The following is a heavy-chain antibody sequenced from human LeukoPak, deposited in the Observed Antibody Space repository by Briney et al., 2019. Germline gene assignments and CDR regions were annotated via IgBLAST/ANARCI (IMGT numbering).Heavy chain of an antibody. V-gene: IGHV4-34*01. D-gene: IGHD3-16*02. CDR2: INHSGST. Sequence: PSETLSLTCAVYGGSFSGYYWSWIRQPPGKGLEWIGEINHSGSTNYNPSLKSRVTISVDTSKNQFSLKLSSVTAADTAVYYCARGGYVWGSYRLEGGYFDYWGQGTLVTVSS. CDR1: GGSFSGYY. CDR3: ARGGYVWGSYRLEGGYFDY. J-gene: IGHJ4*02.